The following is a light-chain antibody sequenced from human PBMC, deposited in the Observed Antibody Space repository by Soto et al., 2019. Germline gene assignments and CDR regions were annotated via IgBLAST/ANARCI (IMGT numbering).Light chain of an antibody. CDR3: HQYNNWPVT. CDR2: GAS. J-gene: IGKJ4*01. V-gene: IGKV3-15*01. Sequence: EIVMTQSPATLSVSPGERATLSCRASQSVSTNLAWYQQKPGQATRLLIYGASTRATVVPARFSGSGSGTEFTLTISSLQSEDFAVYFCHQYNNWPVTFGGGTKVEIK. CDR1: QSVSTN.